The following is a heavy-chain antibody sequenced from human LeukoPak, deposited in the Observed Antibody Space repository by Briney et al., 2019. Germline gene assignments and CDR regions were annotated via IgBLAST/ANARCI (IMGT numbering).Heavy chain of an antibody. Sequence: SETLSLTCAVSGGSISNYYWSWIRQPPGKGLEWIGYIHYSGSTNYNLPLKSRVTISVDTSKNQFSLKLSSVTAADTAVYYCARTIAAAGPYFDYWGQGTLVTVPS. D-gene: IGHD6-13*01. V-gene: IGHV4-59*01. J-gene: IGHJ4*02. CDR3: ARTIAAAGPYFDY. CDR2: IHYSGST. CDR1: GGSISNYY.